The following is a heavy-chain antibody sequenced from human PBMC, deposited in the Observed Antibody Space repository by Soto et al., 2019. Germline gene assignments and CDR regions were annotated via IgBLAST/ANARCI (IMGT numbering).Heavy chain of an antibody. CDR2: IYLNDEE. V-gene: IGHV2-5*01. D-gene: IGHD4-4*01. Sequence: QITLKESGPTLVKPTQTLPLTCTFSGFSLTTDGVGVDWIRQPPGKALEWLGLIYLNDEERYRPSLQCRLTITKDTTRHQVVLTRSNMDPVDTATYYCAHRTTGTSGINWGQGTLVTVSS. J-gene: IGHJ4*02. CDR3: AHRTTGTSGIN. CDR1: GFSLTTDGVG.